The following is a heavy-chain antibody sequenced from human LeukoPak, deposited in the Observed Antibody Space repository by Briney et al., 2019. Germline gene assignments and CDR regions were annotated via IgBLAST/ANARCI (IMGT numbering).Heavy chain of an antibody. Sequence: GGSLRLSCAASGFTFSSYAMSWVRQAPGKGLEWVSAISGSGGSTYYADSVKGWFTISRDNSNNTVYLQMNSLRAEDTAVYYCARDLNGSGSNDYWDQGTLVTVSS. D-gene: IGHD3-10*01. CDR1: GFTFSSYA. V-gene: IGHV3-23*01. CDR2: ISGSGGST. J-gene: IGHJ4*02. CDR3: ARDLNGSGSNDY.